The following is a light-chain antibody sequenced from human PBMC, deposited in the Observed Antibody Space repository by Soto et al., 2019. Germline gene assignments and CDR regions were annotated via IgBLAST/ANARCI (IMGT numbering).Light chain of an antibody. J-gene: IGKJ1*01. Sequence: DIQMTQSPSTLSGSVGDRVTITCRASQTIDSWLAWYQQRPGKPPNLLIYKASTLASGVPSRFSGSGSGTEFTLTISSLQPDDFATYYCQHYNSYSEAFGQGTKVDIK. CDR1: QTIDSW. CDR2: KAS. CDR3: QHYNSYSEA. V-gene: IGKV1-5*03.